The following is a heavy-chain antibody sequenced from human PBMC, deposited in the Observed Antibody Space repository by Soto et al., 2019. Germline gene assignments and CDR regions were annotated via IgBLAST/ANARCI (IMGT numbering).Heavy chain of an antibody. CDR3: ARGLVEAFDY. J-gene: IGHJ4*02. V-gene: IGHV4-34*01. CDR2: INHSGST. CDR1: GGSFSGYY. D-gene: IGHD6-6*01. Sequence: QVQLQQWGAGLLKPSETLSLTCAVYGGSFSGYYWSWIRQPPGKGLEWIGEINHSGSTNYNPSLKSRVTISVDTSKNQFSLKLSSVTAADTAVYYCARGLVEAFDYWGQGTLFTVSS.